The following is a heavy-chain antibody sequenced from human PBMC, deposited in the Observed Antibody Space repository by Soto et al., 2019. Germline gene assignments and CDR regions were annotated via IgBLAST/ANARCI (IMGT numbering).Heavy chain of an antibody. V-gene: IGHV1-2*02. CDR3: ARVIAARPSRDDAFDI. CDR1: GYTFTGYY. D-gene: IGHD6-6*01. CDR2: INPNSGGT. Sequence: GASVKVSCKASGYTFTGYYMHWVRQAPGQGLEWTGWINPNSGGTNYAQKFQGRVTMTRDTSISTAYMELSRLRSDDTAVYYCARVIAARPSRDDAFDIWGQGTMVTVSS. J-gene: IGHJ3*02.